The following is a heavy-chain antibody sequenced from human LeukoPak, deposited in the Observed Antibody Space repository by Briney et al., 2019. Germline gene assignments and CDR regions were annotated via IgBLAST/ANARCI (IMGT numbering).Heavy chain of an antibody. Sequence: PSETLSLTCAVYGGSFSGYYWSWIRQPPGKGLEWIGQINHSGSTNYNPSLKSRVTMSVDTSKNQFSLKLSSVTAADTALYYCARAYYDILTGYYTNSFDIWGQGTMVTVSS. J-gene: IGHJ3*02. V-gene: IGHV4-34*01. CDR3: ARAYYDILTGYYTNSFDI. CDR2: INHSGST. CDR1: GGSFSGYY. D-gene: IGHD3-9*01.